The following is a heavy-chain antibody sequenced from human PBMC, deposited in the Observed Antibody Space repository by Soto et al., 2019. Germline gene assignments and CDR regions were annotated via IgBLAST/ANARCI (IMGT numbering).Heavy chain of an antibody. CDR2: FDPEDGET. D-gene: IGHD5-12*01. Sequence: ASVKVSCKVSGYSLTELSMHWVRQAPGKGLEWMGGFDPEDGETIYAQKSQGRVTMTEDTSTDTAYMELSSRRSEDTAVDYGARRLEIVAAIQDAYFGMDVWGQGTTVTVSS. V-gene: IGHV1-24*01. CDR3: ARRLEIVAAIQDAYFGMDV. CDR1: GYSLTELS. J-gene: IGHJ6*02.